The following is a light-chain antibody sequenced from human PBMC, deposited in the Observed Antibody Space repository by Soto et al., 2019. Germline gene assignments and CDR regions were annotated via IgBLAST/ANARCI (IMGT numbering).Light chain of an antibody. CDR3: MQALQIPT. V-gene: IGKV2-28*01. J-gene: IGKJ2*01. Sequence: DIVMTQSPLSLPVTPGEPASISCRSSQSLLHRNGYNYLDWYLQNPGQSPQLLIYLGSNRASGVPDRFSGSGSGTHFSLKISRVEAEDVGVYYCMQALQIPTFGQGTKLEIK. CDR1: QSLLHRNGYNY. CDR2: LGS.